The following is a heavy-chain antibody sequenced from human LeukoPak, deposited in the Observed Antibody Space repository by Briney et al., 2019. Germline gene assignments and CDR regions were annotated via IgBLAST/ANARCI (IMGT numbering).Heavy chain of an antibody. CDR2: IYYSGST. V-gene: IGHV4-39*01. CDR3: VRQSGFSMIVVVFDY. D-gene: IGHD3-22*01. J-gene: IGHJ4*02. CDR1: GGSISSSSYC. Sequence: SETLSLTCTVSGGSISSSSYCWAWIRQPPGRGLEWVGTIYYSGSTNYNPSLKSRLTISVDTSKNQFSLRLSSVTAADSAVYYCVRQSGFSMIVVVFDYWGQGTLVTVSS.